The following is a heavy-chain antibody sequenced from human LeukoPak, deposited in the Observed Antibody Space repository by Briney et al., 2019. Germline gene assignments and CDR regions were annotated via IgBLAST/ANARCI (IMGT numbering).Heavy chain of an antibody. Sequence: GGSLRLSPAPSVLTFRSYAMSSVPQAPQKRVERVSGNSGIGDNTSYADYMEGRFNISKDNSKSTLYLQMNSLRVEETAVFYCAKCMAEGGDCYFDYWGDGTLVTVSS. J-gene: IGHJ4*01. CDR1: VLTFRSYA. D-gene: IGHD2-21*01. V-gene: IGHV3-23*01. CDR2: NSGIGDNT. CDR3: AKCMAEGGDCYFDY.